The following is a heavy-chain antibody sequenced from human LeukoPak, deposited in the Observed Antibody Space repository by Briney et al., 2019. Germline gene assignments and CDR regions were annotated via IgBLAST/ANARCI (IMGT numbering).Heavy chain of an antibody. CDR3: ARALPHRRLMDTTMEQHWFDP. Sequence: ASVKVSCKASGYTFTSYGITWVRQAPGQGLEWMGWISTYNGHTNYAQKFQGRVTMTRDVSTSTVYMELSSLRSEDTAVYYCARALPHRRLMDTTMEQHWFDPWGQGTLVTVSS. V-gene: IGHV1-18*01. CDR1: GYTFTSYG. CDR2: ISTYNGHT. D-gene: IGHD5-18*01. J-gene: IGHJ5*02.